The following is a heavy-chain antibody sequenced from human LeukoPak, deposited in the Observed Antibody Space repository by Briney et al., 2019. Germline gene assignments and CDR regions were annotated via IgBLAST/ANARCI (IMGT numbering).Heavy chain of an antibody. CDR3: ARMKDYDFWSGYQAPFDY. CDR1: GYTFTSYG. Sequence: ASVKVSCKASGYTFTSYGISWVRQAPGQGLEWMGWISAYNGNTNYAQKLQGRVTMTTDTSTSTAYMELRGLRSDDTAVYYCARMKDYDFWSGYQAPFDYWGQGTLVTVSS. J-gene: IGHJ4*02. CDR2: ISAYNGNT. V-gene: IGHV1-18*01. D-gene: IGHD3-3*01.